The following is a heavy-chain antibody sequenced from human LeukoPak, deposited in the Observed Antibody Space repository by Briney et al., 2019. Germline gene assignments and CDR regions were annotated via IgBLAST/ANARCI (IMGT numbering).Heavy chain of an antibody. J-gene: IGHJ5*02. CDR2: VDPEVGET. CDR3: ATGGDCSSNSCP. V-gene: IGHV1-69-2*01. CDR1: GYTFTDYY. D-gene: IGHD2-2*01. Sequence: ASAKISSKVSGYTFTDYYMHWVQQAPGKGVEWMGLVDPEVGETIYAEKFQGRVTITADTSTATAYMEMSSLRSEETAVYYCATGGDCSSNSCPWGQGTLVTVSS.